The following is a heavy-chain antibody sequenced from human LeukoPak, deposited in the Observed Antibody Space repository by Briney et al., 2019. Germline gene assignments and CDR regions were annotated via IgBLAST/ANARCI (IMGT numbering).Heavy chain of an antibody. CDR3: ARDAEYSSSWYRGLDY. CDR1: GGSISSGSYY. D-gene: IGHD6-13*01. J-gene: IGHJ4*02. V-gene: IGHV4-30-4*08. Sequence: SQTLSLTCTVSGGSISSGSYYWSWIRQPPGKGLEWIGYIYYSGSTYYNPSLKSRVTISVDTSKNQFSLKLSSVTAADTAVYYCARDAEYSSSWYRGLDYWGQGTLVTVSS. CDR2: IYYSGST.